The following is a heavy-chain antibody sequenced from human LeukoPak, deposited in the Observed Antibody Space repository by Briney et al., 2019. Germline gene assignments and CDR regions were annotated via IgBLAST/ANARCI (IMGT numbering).Heavy chain of an antibody. V-gene: IGHV4-4*07. J-gene: IGHJ4*02. CDR3: AREQSSSTSRCLDY. D-gene: IGHD6-6*01. CDR2: IYIDGST. CDR1: GGSISSYY. Sequence: SETLSLTCTVSGGSISSYYWSWIRQPAGKGLEWIGRIYIDGSTNYNPSLKSRVAMSVDTSKNQFSLKLSSVIAADTAVYYCAREQSSSTSRCLDYWGQGTLVTVSS.